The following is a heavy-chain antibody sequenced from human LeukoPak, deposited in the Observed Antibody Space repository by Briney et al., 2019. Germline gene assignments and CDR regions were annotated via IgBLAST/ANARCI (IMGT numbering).Heavy chain of an antibody. CDR3: AIDRLGALYYYDSRGYYRFDY. D-gene: IGHD3-22*01. CDR2: LSYDGSNQ. V-gene: IGHV3-30*03. CDR1: EFTFSSYG. Sequence: GGSLRLSCAASEFTFSSYGMHWVRQAPGKGLEWVAVLSYDGSNQYYADTVKGRFTISRDNSKNTLYLQMNSLRTEDTAVYYCAIDRLGALYYYDSRGYYRFDYWGQGTLVTVSS. J-gene: IGHJ4*01.